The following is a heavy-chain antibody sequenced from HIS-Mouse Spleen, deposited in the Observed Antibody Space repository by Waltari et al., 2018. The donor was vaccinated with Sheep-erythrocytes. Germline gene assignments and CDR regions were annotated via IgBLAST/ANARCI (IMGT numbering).Heavy chain of an antibody. J-gene: IGHJ3*02. CDR1: GITFSSYA. Sequence: QVQLVESGGGVVQPGRSLRLSCAASGITFSSYAMHGVRQAPGKGLEWGEVISYDGSNKYYADSVKSRFTIARDDSKNTLYLQMNSLRAEDTAVYYCARGAFDIWGQGTMVTVSS. CDR3: ARGAFDI. V-gene: IGHV3-30-3*01. CDR2: ISYDGSNK.